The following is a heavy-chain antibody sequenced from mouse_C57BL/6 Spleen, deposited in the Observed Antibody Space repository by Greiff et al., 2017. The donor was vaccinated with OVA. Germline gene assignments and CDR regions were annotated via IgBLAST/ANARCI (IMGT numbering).Heavy chain of an antibody. CDR1: GYTFTSYN. Sequence: QSGAELVRPGASVKMSCKASGYTFTSYNMHWVKQTPRQGLEWIGAIYPGNGDTSYNQKFKGKATLTVDKSSSTAYMQLSSLTSEDSAVYFCAGGNYVGPYYYAMDYWGQGTSVTVSS. J-gene: IGHJ4*01. D-gene: IGHD2-1*01. V-gene: IGHV1-12*01. CDR3: AGGNYVGPYYYAMDY. CDR2: IYPGNGDT.